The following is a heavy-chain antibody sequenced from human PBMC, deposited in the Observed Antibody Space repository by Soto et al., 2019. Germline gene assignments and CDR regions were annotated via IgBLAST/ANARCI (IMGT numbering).Heavy chain of an antibody. CDR2: IYYSGST. D-gene: IGHD3-22*01. CDR3: ARLKINYYDSSGYSTEKDY. CDR1: GGSISSSSYY. J-gene: IGHJ4*02. V-gene: IGHV4-39*01. Sequence: SETLSLTCTVSGGSISSSSYYWGWIRQPPGKGLEWIGSIYYSGSTYYNPSLKSRVTISVDTSKNQFSLKLSSVTAADTAVYYCARLKINYYDSSGYSTEKDYWGQGTLVTVSS.